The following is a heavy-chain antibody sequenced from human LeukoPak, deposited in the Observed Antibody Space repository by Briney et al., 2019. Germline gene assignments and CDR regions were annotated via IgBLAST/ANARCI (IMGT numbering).Heavy chain of an antibody. D-gene: IGHD6-6*01. CDR2: IYTSGST. CDR1: GGSISSYY. J-gene: IGHJ4*02. CDR3: ASESTLREIAARPGGYFDY. Sequence: SETLSLTCTVSGGSISSYYWSWIRQPAGKGLEWIGRIYTSGSTNYNPSLKSRVTMSVDTSKNQFSLKLSSVTAADTAVYYCASESTLREIAARPGGYFDYWGQGTLVTVSS. V-gene: IGHV4-4*07.